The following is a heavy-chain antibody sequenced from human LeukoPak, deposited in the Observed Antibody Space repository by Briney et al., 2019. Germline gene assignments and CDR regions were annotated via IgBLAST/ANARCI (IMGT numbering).Heavy chain of an antibody. J-gene: IGHJ4*02. CDR3: ARHGSSSWPVDY. CDR2: IYPGDSDT. CDR1: GYRFTSYW. V-gene: IGHV5-51*01. D-gene: IGHD6-13*01. Sequence: LGESLKISCQGSGYRFTSYWIAWVRQMPGKGLEWMGMIYPGDSDTRYSPSFQGQVTISADKSISTTCFQWSSLKASDTAMYYCARHGSSSWPVDYWGQGTLVTVSS.